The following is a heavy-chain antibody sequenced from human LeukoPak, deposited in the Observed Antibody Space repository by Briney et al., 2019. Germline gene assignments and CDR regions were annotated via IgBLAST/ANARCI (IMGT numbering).Heavy chain of an antibody. CDR3: ARGTWVNGAHCDY. CDR2: INDSGST. J-gene: IGHJ4*02. CDR1: GGSYSGYY. V-gene: IGHV4-34*01. D-gene: IGHD4-17*01. Sequence: PSETLSLTCAVDGGSYSGYYWSWIRQSPGQGLEWIGEINDSGSTNYNPSLKSRVTISADTSKNQFSLRLTSVIAADTAVYYCARGTWVNGAHCDYCGQGTLVTISS.